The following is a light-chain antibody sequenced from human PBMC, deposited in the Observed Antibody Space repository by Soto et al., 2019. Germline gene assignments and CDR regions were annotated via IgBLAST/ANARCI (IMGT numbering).Light chain of an antibody. V-gene: IGLV1-51*02. CDR2: ENN. CDR3: GTWDSSLSAGGVV. CDR1: SSNIGNNY. J-gene: IGLJ2*01. Sequence: QSVLTQPPSVSAAPGQTVTISCSGSSSNIGNNYVSWYQQLPGTAPQLLIYENNKRPSGIPDRFSGSKSGTSATLGITGLQTGDEADYYCGTWDSSLSAGGVVFGGGTKLTVL.